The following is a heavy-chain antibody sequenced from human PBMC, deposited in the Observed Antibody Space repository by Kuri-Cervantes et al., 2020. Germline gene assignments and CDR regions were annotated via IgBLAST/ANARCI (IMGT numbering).Heavy chain of an antibody. V-gene: IGHV1-2*02. CDR3: ARLPLPFRASANWFDP. CDR2: INPNSGGT. J-gene: IGHJ5*02. CDR1: GYTFTGYY. Sequence: ASVKVSCKASGYTFTGYYMHWVRQAPGQGLEWMGWINPNSGGTNYAQKFQGRVTMTRDTSISTAYMELSRLRSDDTAMYYCARLPLPFRASANWFDPWGQGTLVTVSS.